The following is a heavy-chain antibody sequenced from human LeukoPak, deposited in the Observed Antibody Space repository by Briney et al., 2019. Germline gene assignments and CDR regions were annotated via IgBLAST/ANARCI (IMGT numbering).Heavy chain of an antibody. CDR2: ISSSSSYI. D-gene: IGHD5-12*01. CDR3: ARAVANDY. Sequence: PGGSLRLSCAASGFTFSTYTMNWVRQAPGKGLEWVSSISSSSSYIYYADSVKGRFTIPRDNAKNSLYLQMNSLRAEDTAVYYCARAVANDYWGQGTLVTVSS. V-gene: IGHV3-21*01. CDR1: GFTFSTYT. J-gene: IGHJ4*02.